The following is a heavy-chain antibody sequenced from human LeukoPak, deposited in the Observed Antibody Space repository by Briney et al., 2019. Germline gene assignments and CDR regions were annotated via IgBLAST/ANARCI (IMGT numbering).Heavy chain of an antibody. J-gene: IGHJ3*02. CDR3: ARRLTGSYGDDAFDI. D-gene: IGHD4-17*01. CDR1: GGSISSSSYY. Sequence: SETLSLTCTVSGGSISSSSYYWGWIRQPPGKGLEWIGSIYYSGSTYYNPSLKSRVTISVDTSKNQFSLKLSSVTAADTAVHYCARRLTGSYGDDAFDIWGQGTMVTVSS. V-gene: IGHV4-39*01. CDR2: IYYSGST.